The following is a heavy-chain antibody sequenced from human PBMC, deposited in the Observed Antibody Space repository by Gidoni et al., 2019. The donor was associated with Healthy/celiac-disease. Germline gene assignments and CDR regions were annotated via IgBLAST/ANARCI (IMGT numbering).Heavy chain of an antibody. CDR2: ISSSSSTI. Sequence: EVQLVESGGGLVQPGGSLRLSCAASGFTFSSSSMNWVRQAPGKGLEWVSYISSSSSTIYYADSVKGRFTISRDNAKNSLYLQMNSLRDEDTAVYYCAATRVGDYYYYYYGMDVWGQGTTVTVSS. D-gene: IGHD4-17*01. CDR3: AATRVGDYYYYYYGMDV. J-gene: IGHJ6*02. CDR1: GFTFSSSS. V-gene: IGHV3-48*02.